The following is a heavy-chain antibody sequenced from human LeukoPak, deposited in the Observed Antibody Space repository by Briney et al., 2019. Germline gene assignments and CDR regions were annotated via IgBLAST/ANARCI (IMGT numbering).Heavy chain of an antibody. CDR1: GERVSSNGAA. V-gene: IGHV6-1*01. D-gene: IGHD1-7*01. Sequence: SQTLSLTCTISGERVSSNGAAWNWIRQSPSRALEWLGRTYYRSKWYNEYAPSVKGRITISPDTSKNQFSLQLNSVTPEDTAVYYCVRGNYNFDYWGQGTLVTVSS. CDR3: VRGNYNFDY. J-gene: IGHJ4*02. CDR2: TYYRSKWYN.